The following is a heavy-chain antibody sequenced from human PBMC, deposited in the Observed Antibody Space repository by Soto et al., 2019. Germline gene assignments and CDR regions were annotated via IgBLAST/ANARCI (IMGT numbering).Heavy chain of an antibody. J-gene: IGHJ4*02. D-gene: IGHD3-10*01. V-gene: IGHV3-7*04. Sequence: SGGSLRLSCAASGFTFSSYWMSWVRQAPGKGLEWVANIKQDGSEKYYVDSVKGRFTISRDNAKNSLYLQMNSLRAEDTAVYYCARGTSGSYYDYSATGFDYWGQGTLVTVSS. CDR3: ARGTSGSYYDYSATGFDY. CDR2: IKQDGSEK. CDR1: GFTFSSYW.